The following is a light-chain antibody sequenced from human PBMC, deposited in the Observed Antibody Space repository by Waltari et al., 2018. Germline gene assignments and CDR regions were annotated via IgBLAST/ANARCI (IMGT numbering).Light chain of an antibody. V-gene: IGLV2-14*03. CDR1: RSDVGFYTY. CDR3: NSYTGSNSWV. CDR2: DVS. J-gene: IGLJ3*02. Sequence: QSALTQPASVSGSPGHSITISCYGPRSDVGFYTYVSWYQHHPGKAPKLILYDVSQGPSGVSDRFSGSKSGNTASLTISGLQAEDEADYYCNSYTGSNSWVFGGGTKVTVL.